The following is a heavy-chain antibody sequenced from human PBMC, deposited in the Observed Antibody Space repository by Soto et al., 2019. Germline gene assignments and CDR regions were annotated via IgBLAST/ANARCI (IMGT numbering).Heavy chain of an antibody. CDR3: ASRYYDRSGYYEYYYGMDV. CDR2: IIPIFGTA. J-gene: IGHJ6*02. V-gene: IGHV1-69*06. Sequence: QVQLVQSGAEVKKPGSSVKVSCKASGGTFSSYAISWVRQAPGQGLEWMGGIIPIFGTANYAQKFQGRVTITADKSTSTAYMELSSLRSEDTAVYYCASRYYDRSGYYEYYYGMDVWGQGTTVTVSS. D-gene: IGHD3-22*01. CDR1: GGTFSSYA.